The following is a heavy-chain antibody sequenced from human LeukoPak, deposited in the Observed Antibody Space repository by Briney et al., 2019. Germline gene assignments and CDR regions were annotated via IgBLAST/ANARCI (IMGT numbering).Heavy chain of an antibody. CDR3: ARVGYSGYDYNFDF. CDR1: DDSITLYY. Sequence: SETLSLTCSVSDDSITLYYWTWIRQPPGKRLEWLGYIDHTGSTNYNPSLNSRVTMSRDTSKNHFSLKLSSVTAADTAVYYCARVGYSGYDYNFDFWGQGTLVTVSS. CDR2: IDHTGST. D-gene: IGHD5-12*01. J-gene: IGHJ4*02. V-gene: IGHV4-59*01.